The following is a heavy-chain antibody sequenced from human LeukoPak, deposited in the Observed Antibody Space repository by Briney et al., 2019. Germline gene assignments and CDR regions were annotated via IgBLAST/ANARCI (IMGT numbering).Heavy chain of an antibody. D-gene: IGHD5-24*01. CDR3: ARDRGDGYNFPYSFDY. CDR2: INPSGGST. V-gene: IGHV1-46*01. Sequence: GASVKVSCKASGYTFTGYYMHWVRQAPGQGLEWMGVINPSGGSTSYAEKFQGRVTMTRDTSTSTVYMELSSLRSEDTAVYYCARDRGDGYNFPYSFDYWGQGTLVTVSS. J-gene: IGHJ4*02. CDR1: GYTFTGYY.